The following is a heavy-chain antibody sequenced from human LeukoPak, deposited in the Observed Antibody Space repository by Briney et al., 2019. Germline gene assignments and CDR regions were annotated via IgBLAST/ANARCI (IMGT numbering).Heavy chain of an antibody. CDR3: ARSYCSGTSCYAGGYFQH. CDR2: IYYSGST. V-gene: IGHV4-39*01. J-gene: IGHJ1*01. Sequence: PSETLSLTCTVSGGSISSSNYYWGWIRQPPGKGLEWIGNIYYSGSTYYNPSLKSRVTISVDTSKNQFSLKLSSATAADTAVYYCARSYCSGTSCYAGGYFQHWGQGTLVTVSS. D-gene: IGHD2-2*01. CDR1: GGSISSSNYY.